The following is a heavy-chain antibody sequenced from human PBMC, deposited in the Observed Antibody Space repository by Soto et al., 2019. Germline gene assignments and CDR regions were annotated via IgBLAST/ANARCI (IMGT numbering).Heavy chain of an antibody. CDR2: IYYSGST. Sequence: PSETLSLTCTVSGGSISRYYWSWIRQPPGKGLEWIGYIYYSGSTNYNPSLKSRVTISVDTSKNQFSLKLSSVTAADTAVYYCARDLIYGSGTPYRYYYYGMDVWGRGTTVTVSS. J-gene: IGHJ6*02. CDR3: ARDLIYGSGTPYRYYYYGMDV. CDR1: GGSISRYY. D-gene: IGHD3-10*01. V-gene: IGHV4-59*01.